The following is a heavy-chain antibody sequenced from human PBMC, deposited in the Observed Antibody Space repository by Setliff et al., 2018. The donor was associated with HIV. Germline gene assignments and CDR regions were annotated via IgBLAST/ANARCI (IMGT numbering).Heavy chain of an antibody. CDR2: VNPETGDP. CDR1: GYRFIGHY. D-gene: IGHD2-21*01. V-gene: IGHV1-2*02. J-gene: IGHJ4*01. CDR3: ATGIPSDLDY. Sequence: ASVKVSCKTSGYRFIGHYLHWVRLAPGQGPEWVGWVNPETGDPNYAQKFRGRVLMTRDTSITTAFLHVAKLTSDDTAIYYCATGIPSDLDYWGQGTLVTVS.